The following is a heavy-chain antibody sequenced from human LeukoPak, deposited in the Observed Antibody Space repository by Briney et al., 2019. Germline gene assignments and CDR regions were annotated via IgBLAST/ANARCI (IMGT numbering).Heavy chain of an antibody. CDR1: GFTFSGYW. J-gene: IGHJ4*02. CDR2: IKRDGSDK. V-gene: IGHV3-7*01. CDR3: ARGQPGVAAAGNLDY. D-gene: IGHD6-13*01. Sequence: GGSLRLSCAASGFTFSGYWMSWVRQAPGKGLEWVANIKRDGSDKYYVDSVKGRFTISRDNAKNSLSLQMNSLGAEDTAVYYCARGQPGVAAAGNLDYWGQGTLVTVSS.